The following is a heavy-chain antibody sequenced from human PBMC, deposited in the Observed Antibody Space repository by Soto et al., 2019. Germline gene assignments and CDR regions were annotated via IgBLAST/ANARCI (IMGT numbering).Heavy chain of an antibody. CDR1: GGTFSSYT. D-gene: IGHD2-15*01. V-gene: IGHV1-69*02. Sequence: GASVKVSCTASGGTFSSYTISWVRQAPGQGLEWMGRIIPILGIANYAQKFQGRVTITADKSTSTAYMELSSLRSEDTAVYYCARGEVAATAEYFQHWGQGTLVTVSS. CDR2: IIPILGIA. J-gene: IGHJ1*01. CDR3: ARGEVAATAEYFQH.